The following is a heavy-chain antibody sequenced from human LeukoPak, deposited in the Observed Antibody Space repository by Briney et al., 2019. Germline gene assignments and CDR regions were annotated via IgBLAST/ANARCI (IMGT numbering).Heavy chain of an antibody. CDR1: GDSISSGSYF. CDR2: VYLGGST. CDR3: AKAGVELATISPFDI. V-gene: IGHV4-61*02. D-gene: IGHD5-24*01. Sequence: SETLSLTCTVSGDSISSGSYFWSWIRQSAGKGLEWIGRVYLGGSTNYNPSLRSRVTISLDTSKNQFSLQLRSVTAADTAVYYCAKAGVELATISPFDIWGQGTMVTVSS. J-gene: IGHJ3*02.